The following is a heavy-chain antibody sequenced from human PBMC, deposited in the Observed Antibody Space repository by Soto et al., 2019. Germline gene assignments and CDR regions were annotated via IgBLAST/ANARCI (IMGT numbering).Heavy chain of an antibody. J-gene: IGHJ3*02. CDR2: IIPIFGTA. CDR1: GGTFSSYS. Sequence: SVKVSCKASGGTFSSYSISWVRQGPGQGLEWMGGIIPIFGTANYAQKFQGRVTITADESTSTAYMELSSLRSEDTAVYYCARGGDGELRFLDPKGAFDIWGQGTMVTVSS. CDR3: ARGGDGELRFLDPKGAFDI. V-gene: IGHV1-69*13. D-gene: IGHD3-3*01.